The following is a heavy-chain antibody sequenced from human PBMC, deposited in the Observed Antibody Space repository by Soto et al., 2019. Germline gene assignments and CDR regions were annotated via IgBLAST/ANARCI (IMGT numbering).Heavy chain of an antibody. CDR1: GGSVSSGSYC. V-gene: IGHV4-61*01. D-gene: IGHD5-18*01. Sequence: PSETLSLTCTVSGGSVSSGSYCWSWIRQPPGKGLEWTGYIYYSGSTNYNPSLKSRVTISVDTSKNQFSLKLSSVTAADTAVYYCARGHSYGTYYYYGMDVWGQGTTVTVSS. CDR2: IYYSGST. J-gene: IGHJ6*02. CDR3: ARGHSYGTYYYYGMDV.